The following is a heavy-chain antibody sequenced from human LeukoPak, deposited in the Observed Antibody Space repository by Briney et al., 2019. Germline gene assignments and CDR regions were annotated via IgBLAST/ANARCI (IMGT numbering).Heavy chain of an antibody. J-gene: IGHJ4*02. D-gene: IGHD2/OR15-2a*01. CDR2: LRSSDSSI. CDR3: GNSEGGIYYSYLGKGQFSISRDNAKSSLYLQMKSLAPRDTAVCYCERAVSGGEAYDY. Sequence: PGGSLSLSCAASGFTFSVYDLSWIRQAPGKGLEGVPYLRSSDSSIYNADPVRGGSSFSRDTAKNSLYLQMKGLTAETTAVYYFGNSEGGIYYSYLGKGQFSISRDNAKSSLYLQMKSLAPRDTAVCYCERAVSGGEAYDYWGQGTLVTVSS. V-gene: IGHV3-11*01. CDR1: GFTFSVYD.